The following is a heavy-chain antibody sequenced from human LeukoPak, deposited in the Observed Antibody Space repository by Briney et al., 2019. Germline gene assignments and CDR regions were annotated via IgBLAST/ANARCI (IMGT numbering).Heavy chain of an antibody. J-gene: IGHJ4*02. Sequence: GASVKVSCKASGHTSTTYAIHWVRQAPGQGLEWMGWINAGNGNIKYSQKFQARVTITRDTSASTAYMELSSLGSEDAAVYYCARDPIGSRWPYYFDYWGQGTLVTVSS. D-gene: IGHD2-15*01. CDR1: GHTSTTYA. V-gene: IGHV1-3*01. CDR2: INAGNGNI. CDR3: ARDPIGSRWPYYFDY.